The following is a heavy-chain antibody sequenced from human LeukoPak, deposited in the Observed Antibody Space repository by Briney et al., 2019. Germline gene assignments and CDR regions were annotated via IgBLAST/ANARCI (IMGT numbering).Heavy chain of an antibody. D-gene: IGHD2-15*01. CDR3: ARGYLRYCSGGICSTPWFY. Sequence: SETLSLTCAVYGGSFSGYYWSWIRQPPGKGLEWIGEINHSGSTNYNPSLKSRVTISVDTTKNQFSLKLSSVTAADTAVYYCARGYLRYCSGGICSTPWFYWGQGTLVTVSS. CDR1: GGSFSGYY. J-gene: IGHJ4*02. V-gene: IGHV4-34*01. CDR2: INHSGST.